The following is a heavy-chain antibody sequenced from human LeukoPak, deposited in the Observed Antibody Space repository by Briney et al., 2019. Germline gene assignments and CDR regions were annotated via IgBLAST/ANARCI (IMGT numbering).Heavy chain of an antibody. CDR2: IIPILGIA. Sequence: SVKVSCKASGGTFSSYTISWVRQAPGQGLEWMGRIIPILGIANYAQKFQGRVTITAEKSTRTAYMELSSLRSEDTAVYYCTHYSNYRYYFDYWGQGTLVTVSS. D-gene: IGHD4-11*01. CDR1: GGTFSSYT. J-gene: IGHJ4*02. V-gene: IGHV1-69*02. CDR3: THYSNYRYYFDY.